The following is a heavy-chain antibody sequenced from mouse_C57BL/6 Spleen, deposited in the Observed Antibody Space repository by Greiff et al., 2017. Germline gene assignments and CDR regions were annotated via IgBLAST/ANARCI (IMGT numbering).Heavy chain of an antibody. D-gene: IGHD2-4*01. Sequence: QVQLQQSGAELMKPGASVKLSCKATGYTFTGYWIEWVKQRPGHGLEWIGEILPGSGSTNYTEKFKGKATFTADTSSKTAYMQLSSLTTEDSAIYYCARGDYDGKACDYWGQGTTLTVSS. CDR1: GYTFTGYW. CDR2: ILPGSGST. V-gene: IGHV1-9*01. J-gene: IGHJ2*01. CDR3: ARGDYDGKACDY.